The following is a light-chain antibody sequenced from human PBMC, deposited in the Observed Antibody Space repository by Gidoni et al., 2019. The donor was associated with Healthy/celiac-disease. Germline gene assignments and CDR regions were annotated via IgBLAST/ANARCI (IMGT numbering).Light chain of an antibody. CDR1: SGSIASNY. CDR3: QSYDSSNQWV. Sequence: FMLTQPHSVSESPGKPVTISCTRSSGSIASNYVQWYQQRPGSSPTTVIYEDNQRPSGVPDRFSGSIDSSSNSASLTISGLKTEDEADYYCQSYDSSNQWVFGGGTKLTVL. CDR2: EDN. J-gene: IGLJ3*02. V-gene: IGLV6-57*01.